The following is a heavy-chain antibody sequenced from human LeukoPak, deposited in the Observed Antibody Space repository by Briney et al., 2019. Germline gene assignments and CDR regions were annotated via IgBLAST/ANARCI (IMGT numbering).Heavy chain of an antibody. D-gene: IGHD5-24*01. CDR1: GFTFSSYA. J-gene: IGHJ4*02. CDR2: ISGSGGTI. CDR3: AKVQEMATILPPFHY. Sequence: GGSLRLSCAASGFTFSSYAMSWVCQAPGKGLQWVSAISGSGGTIYYADSVKGRFTISRDNSKNTLYLQMNSLRAEDTAVYYCAKVQEMATILPPFHYWGQGTLVTVSS. V-gene: IGHV3-23*01.